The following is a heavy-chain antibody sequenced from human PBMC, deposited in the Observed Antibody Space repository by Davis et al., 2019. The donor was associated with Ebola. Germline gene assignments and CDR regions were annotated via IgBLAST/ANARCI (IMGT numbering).Heavy chain of an antibody. D-gene: IGHD5-18*01. CDR3: ARVIREYSYGYDY. J-gene: IGHJ4*02. V-gene: IGHV3-73*01. CDR1: GFTFSGSA. Sequence: GESLKISCAASGFTFSGSAMHWVRQASGKGLEWVGRIRSKANSYATAYAASVKGRFTISRDDSKNTAYLQMNSLKTEDTAVYYCARVIREYSYGYDYWGQGTLVTVSS. CDR2: IRSKANSYAT.